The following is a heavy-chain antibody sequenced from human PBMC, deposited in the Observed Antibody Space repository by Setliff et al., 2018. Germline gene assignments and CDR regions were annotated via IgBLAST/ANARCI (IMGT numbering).Heavy chain of an antibody. Sequence: ASVKVSCRASGYTFTSYSMHWVRQAPGQSLEWMGWINAGNGNTKYSQKFQGRVTITRDTSASTAYMELSSLRSEDTAVYFCAGVLRDYYGSGSYYNWFDPWGQGTLVTVSS. CDR2: INAGNGNT. CDR1: GYTFTSYS. J-gene: IGHJ5*02. D-gene: IGHD3-10*01. V-gene: IGHV1-3*01. CDR3: AGVLRDYYGSGSYYNWFDP.